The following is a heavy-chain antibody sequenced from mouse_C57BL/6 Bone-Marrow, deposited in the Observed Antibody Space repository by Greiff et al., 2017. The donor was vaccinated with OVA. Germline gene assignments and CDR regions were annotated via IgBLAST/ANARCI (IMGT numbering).Heavy chain of an antibody. J-gene: IGHJ4*01. CDR3: ADLLWLRRRYYYAMDY. D-gene: IGHD2-2*01. CDR1: GYTFTSYW. Sequence: VKLQQPGAELVKPGASVKLSCKASGYTFTSYWMHWVKQRPGQGLEWIGMIHPNSGSTNYNEKFKSKATLTVDKSSSTAYMQLSSLTSEDSAVYYCADLLWLRRRYYYAMDYWGQGTSVTVSS. CDR2: IHPNSGST. V-gene: IGHV1-64*01.